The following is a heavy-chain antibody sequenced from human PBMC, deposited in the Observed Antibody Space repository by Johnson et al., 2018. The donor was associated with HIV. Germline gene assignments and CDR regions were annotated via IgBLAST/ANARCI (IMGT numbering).Heavy chain of an antibody. CDR3: ARGGGTMDDAFDI. CDR1: GFTVSRNY. V-gene: IGHV3-53*01. D-gene: IGHD3-10*01. CDR2: IYSGGST. J-gene: IGHJ3*02. Sequence: VQLVESGGGLIQPGGSLRLSCAASGFTVSRNYMNWVRHAPGKGLEWVSVIYSGGSTYYADSVKGRFTISRDNSKNTLYLQMNSLRAEDTAVYYCARGGGTMDDAFDIWGQGTMVTVSS.